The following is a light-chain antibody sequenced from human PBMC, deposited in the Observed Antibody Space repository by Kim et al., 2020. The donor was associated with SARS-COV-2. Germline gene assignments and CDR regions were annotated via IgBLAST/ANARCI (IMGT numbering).Light chain of an antibody. V-gene: IGKV1-27*01. Sequence: AAVGDRVPITCLARQDISNSLAWYQQKPGNVPNVLIYDASALHSGVPSRFSGSGSGTEFTLTISSLQPEDVATYYCQKYNAAPWTFGQGTKVDIK. J-gene: IGKJ1*01. CDR3: QKYNAAPWT. CDR2: DAS. CDR1: QDISNS.